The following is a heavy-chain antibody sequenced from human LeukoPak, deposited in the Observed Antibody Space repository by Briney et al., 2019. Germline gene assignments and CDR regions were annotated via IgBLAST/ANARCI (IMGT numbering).Heavy chain of an antibody. D-gene: IGHD2-15*01. CDR1: GFTFSSYW. J-gene: IGHJ3*01. CDR2: IKQDGSEK. CDR3: AREVGTPAVRSAFDL. V-gene: IGHV3-7*01. Sequence: GGSLRLSCAASGFTFSSYWMSWVRQAPGKGLEWVANIKQDGSEKYYVDSVKGRFSISRDNAKNSLYLQINSLTVEDTAVYYCAREVGTPAVRSAFDLWGQGTMVTVSS.